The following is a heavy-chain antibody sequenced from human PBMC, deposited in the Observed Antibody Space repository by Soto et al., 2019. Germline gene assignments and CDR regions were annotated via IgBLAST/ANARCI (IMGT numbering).Heavy chain of an antibody. Sequence: QVQLVESGGGVVQPGRSLRLSCAASGFTFSSYGMHWVRQAPGKGLEWLAVISYDGSNKYYADSVKGRFTISRDNSKNTLYLQMNSLRAEDTAVYYCAKDTGSVSYYTAAYDYWGQGTLVTVSS. CDR2: ISYDGSNK. CDR3: AKDTGSVSYYTAAYDY. V-gene: IGHV3-30*18. D-gene: IGHD3-10*01. J-gene: IGHJ4*02. CDR1: GFTFSSYG.